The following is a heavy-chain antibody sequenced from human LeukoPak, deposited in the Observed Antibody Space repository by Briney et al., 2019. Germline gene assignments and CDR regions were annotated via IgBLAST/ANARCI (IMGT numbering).Heavy chain of an antibody. CDR3: ARWQKYQLPYGYFDL. CDR1: GGSLSSASYY. J-gene: IGHJ2*01. Sequence: SETLSLTCTVSGGSLSSASYYWGWIRQPPGKGLEGIASVYFSGRTYYNPSLKSRVTISVDTSKNQFSLKLSSVTAADTAVYYCARWQKYQLPYGYFDLWGRGTLVTVSS. V-gene: IGHV4-39*07. D-gene: IGHD2-2*01. CDR2: VYFSGRT.